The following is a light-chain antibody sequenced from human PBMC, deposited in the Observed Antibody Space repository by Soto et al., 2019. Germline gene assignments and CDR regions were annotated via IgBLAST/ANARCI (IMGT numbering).Light chain of an antibody. CDR1: SSSVGSYKL. CDR3: CTSGGSPTYV. Sequence: QSALTQPASVSGSPGQSITISCTGTSSSVGSYKLVSWYQQHTGKAPKLMIFEVNTRPSGVSNRFSGSKSGNTASLTISGLKVEDEADYYCCTSGGSPTYVFGTGTKVTVL. V-gene: IGLV2-23*02. J-gene: IGLJ1*01. CDR2: EVN.